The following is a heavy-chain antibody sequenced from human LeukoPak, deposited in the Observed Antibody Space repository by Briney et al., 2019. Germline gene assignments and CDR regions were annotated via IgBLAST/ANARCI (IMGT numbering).Heavy chain of an antibody. CDR3: ARDKHGIAAAGTDNWFDP. CDR2: IHYSGST. Sequence: PSQTLSLTCTVSGGSISSGDYYWSWIRQPPGKGLEWIGYIHYSGSTYYNPSLKSRVTISVDTSKNQFSLKLSSVTAADTAVYYCARDKHGIAAAGTDNWFDPWGQGTLVTVSS. V-gene: IGHV4-30-4*01. CDR1: GGSISSGDYY. J-gene: IGHJ5*02. D-gene: IGHD6-13*01.